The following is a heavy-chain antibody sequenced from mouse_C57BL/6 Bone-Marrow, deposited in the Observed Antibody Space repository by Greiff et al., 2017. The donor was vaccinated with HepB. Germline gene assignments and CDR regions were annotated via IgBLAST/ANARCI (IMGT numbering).Heavy chain of an antibody. CDR2: IRSKSNNYAT. V-gene: IGHV10-1*01. CDR3: VRRTDYYGSSYWYFDV. Sequence: EVKLQESGGGLVQPKGSLKLSCAASGFSFNTYAMNWVRQAPGKGLEWVARIRSKSNNYATYYADSVKDRFTISRDDSESMLYLQMNNLKTEDTAMYYCVRRTDYYGSSYWYFDVWGTGTTVTVSS. CDR1: GFSFNTYA. J-gene: IGHJ1*03. D-gene: IGHD1-1*01.